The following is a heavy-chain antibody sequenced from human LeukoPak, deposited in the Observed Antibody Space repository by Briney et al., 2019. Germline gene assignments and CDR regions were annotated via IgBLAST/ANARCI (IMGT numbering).Heavy chain of an antibody. CDR3: ARLGYRSSTSCPLGWFDP. Sequence: GESLKISCKGSGYSFTSYWIGWVRQMPGKGLEWMGIIYPGDSDTRYSPSFQGQVTISADKSISTAYLQWSSLKASDTAMYYCARLGYRSSTSCPLGWFDPWGQGTLVTVSS. D-gene: IGHD2-2*01. CDR1: GYSFTSYW. V-gene: IGHV5-51*01. J-gene: IGHJ5*02. CDR2: IYPGDSDT.